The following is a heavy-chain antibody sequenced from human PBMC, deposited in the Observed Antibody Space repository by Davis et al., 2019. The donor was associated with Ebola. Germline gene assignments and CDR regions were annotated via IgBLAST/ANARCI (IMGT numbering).Heavy chain of an antibody. CDR3: ARGAHYYDSSGYDS. Sequence: MPSETLSLTCTVSGGSIGSHKWSWVRQPPGKGLEWIGYIYYDGSTNYNPSLKSRVTMLLDRSKAQFSLKMTSVTAADTAVYYCARGAHYYDSSGYDSWGQGTLVTVSS. D-gene: IGHD3-22*01. J-gene: IGHJ4*02. CDR2: IYYDGST. CDR1: GGSIGSHK. V-gene: IGHV4-59*11.